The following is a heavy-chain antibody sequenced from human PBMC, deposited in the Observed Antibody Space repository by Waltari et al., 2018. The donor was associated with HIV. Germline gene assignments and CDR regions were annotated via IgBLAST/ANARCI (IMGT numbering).Heavy chain of an antibody. V-gene: IGHV1-46*01. D-gene: IGHD1-20*01. CDR3: ARVYNCWVQMTSYDAFDI. CDR2: IKWIECDK. J-gene: IGHJ3*02. Sequence: VQLVQSGAEVRKPGASVTVSCETSGYTFVNYFLHCWRQAPGEGLERMEVIKWIECDKTNAEKLSVGETLTGKMSTNVVFMEMTGLIAVETVIYVCARVYNCWVQMTSYDAFDIWGQGTTVIVSS. CDR1: GYTFVNYF.